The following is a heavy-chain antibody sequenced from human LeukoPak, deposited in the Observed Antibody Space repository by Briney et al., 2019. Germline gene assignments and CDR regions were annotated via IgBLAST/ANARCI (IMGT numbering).Heavy chain of an antibody. V-gene: IGHV3-23*01. D-gene: IGHD3-10*01. CDR1: GFTFSSYA. CDR2: ISGSGGST. CDR3: ARGSYAAGFGELPLDY. Sequence: GGSLRLSCAASGFTFSSYAMSWVRQAPGKGLEWVSAISGSGGSTYYADSVKGRFTISRDNSKNTLYLQMNSLRAEDTAVYYCARGSYAAGFGELPLDYWGQGTRVTVSS. J-gene: IGHJ4*02.